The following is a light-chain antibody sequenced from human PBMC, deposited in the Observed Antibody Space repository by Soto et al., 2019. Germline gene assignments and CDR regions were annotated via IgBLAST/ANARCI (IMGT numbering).Light chain of an antibody. CDR3: QSADSSGTYV. CDR1: ALRNQY. Sequence: LTQAPSVSVSPGQTASITCSGDALRNQYAYWYQQKPGQAPFLVIYKDTERPSGIPGRFSGSSSGTTVTLTISGVQAEDEADYYCQSADSSGTYVFGSGTKLTVL. CDR2: KDT. V-gene: IGLV3-25*02. J-gene: IGLJ1*01.